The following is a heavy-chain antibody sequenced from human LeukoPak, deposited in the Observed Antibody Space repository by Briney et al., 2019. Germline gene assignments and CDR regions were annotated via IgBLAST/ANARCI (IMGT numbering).Heavy chain of an antibody. CDR2: ISGDARST. V-gene: IGHV3-74*01. CDR1: GFTFSSYG. D-gene: IGHD6-19*01. Sequence: GGTLRLSCAASGFTFSSYGMSWVRQAPGKGLEWVSAISGDARSTSYADSVKGRFTISRDNAKNTLYLQMNSLRAEDTAVYYCARGADTGYSSDSWGQGTLVTVSS. CDR3: ARGADTGYSSDS. J-gene: IGHJ5*02.